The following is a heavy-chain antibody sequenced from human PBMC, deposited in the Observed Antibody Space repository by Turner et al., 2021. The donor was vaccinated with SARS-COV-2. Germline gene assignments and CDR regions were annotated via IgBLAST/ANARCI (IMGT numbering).Heavy chain of an antibody. D-gene: IGHD6-13*01. V-gene: IGHV1-24*01. CDR3: ATAPPIAAAGRWFDP. Sequence: QVQLVQSGAEVKKPGASVKVSCKVSGYTLTELSMHWVRQAPGKGLEWMGRFEPEDGETIYAEKFQGRVTMTEDTSTDTAYMELSSLRSEDTAVYYCATAPPIAAAGRWFDPWGQGTLVTVSS. J-gene: IGHJ5*02. CDR2: FEPEDGET. CDR1: GYTLTELS.